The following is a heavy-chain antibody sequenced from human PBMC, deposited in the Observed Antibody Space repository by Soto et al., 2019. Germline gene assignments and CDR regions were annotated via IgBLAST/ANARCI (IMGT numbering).Heavy chain of an antibody. J-gene: IGHJ6*02. V-gene: IGHV5-51*01. CDR1: GYSFTSYW. Sequence: GESLKISCKGSGYSFTSYWICWVRQMPGKGLEWMGIIYPGDSDTKYNPSFQGQVTISADKSITTTYLRWTSLKASDTAIYYCAASIFYYGMDVWGQGTTVTVSS. CDR2: IYPGDSDT. CDR3: AASIFYYGMDV.